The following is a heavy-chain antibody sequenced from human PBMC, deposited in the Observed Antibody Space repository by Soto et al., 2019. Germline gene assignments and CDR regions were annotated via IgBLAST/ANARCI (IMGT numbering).Heavy chain of an antibody. D-gene: IGHD6-19*01. CDR1: GFTFDDYA. Sequence: DVQLVESGGGLVQPGRSLRLSCAASGFTFDDYAMHWVRQAPGKGLEWVSGISWNSGSIGYADSVKGRFTISRDNAKNSLYLQMNSLRAEDTALYYCAKGGLSYSSGWADFDYWGQGTLVTVSS. CDR2: ISWNSGSI. V-gene: IGHV3-9*01. CDR3: AKGGLSYSSGWADFDY. J-gene: IGHJ4*02.